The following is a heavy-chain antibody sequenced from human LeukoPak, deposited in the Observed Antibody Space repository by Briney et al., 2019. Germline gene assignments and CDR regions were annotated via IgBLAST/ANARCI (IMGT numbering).Heavy chain of an antibody. CDR1: GFTFSSYW. CDR2: IKQDGSEK. V-gene: IGHV3-7*01. Sequence: GGSLRLSCAASGFTFSSYWMSWVRQAPGKGLEWVANIKQDGSEKYYVDSVKGRFTISRDNAKNSLYLQMNSLRAEDTAVYYCARDLEHYYDSSGYYWGDYWGQGTLVTVSS. D-gene: IGHD3-22*01. J-gene: IGHJ4*02. CDR3: ARDLEHYYDSSGYYWGDY.